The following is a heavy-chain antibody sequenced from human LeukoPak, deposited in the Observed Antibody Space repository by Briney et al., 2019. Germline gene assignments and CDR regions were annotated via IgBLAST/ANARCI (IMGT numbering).Heavy chain of an antibody. CDR3: AREGFRSHSGYYYYDMDV. J-gene: IGHJ6*02. CDR1: GFTFSNYW. Sequence: GGSLRLSCAASGFTFSNYWMSWVRQAPGKGLEWVANIKQDGSEKYYVDSVKGRFTISRDNAKNSLYLQMNSLRAEDTAVYYCAREGFRSHSGYYYYDMDVWGQGTTVTVS. V-gene: IGHV3-7*01. CDR2: IKQDGSEK. D-gene: IGHD6-25*01.